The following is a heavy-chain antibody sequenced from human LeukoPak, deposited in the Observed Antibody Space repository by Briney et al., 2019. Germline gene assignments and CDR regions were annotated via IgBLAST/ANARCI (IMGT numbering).Heavy chain of an antibody. Sequence: GGSLRLSCAASGFTFSSYAMHWVRQAPGKGLEWVAVISYDGSNKYYADSVKGRFTISRDNPKNTLYLQMNSLRAEDTAVYYCARDIAEGDYWGQGTLVTVSS. J-gene: IGHJ4*02. D-gene: IGHD6-13*01. CDR3: ARDIAEGDY. CDR2: ISYDGSNK. CDR1: GFTFSSYA. V-gene: IGHV3-30-3*01.